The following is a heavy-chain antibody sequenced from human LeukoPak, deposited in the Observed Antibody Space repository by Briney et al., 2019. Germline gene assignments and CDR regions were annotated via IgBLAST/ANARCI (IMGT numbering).Heavy chain of an antibody. V-gene: IGHV1-18*01. CDR1: GYTFTSYG. CDR3: ARDDFPRGYSGYDLLSATEGVV. CDR2: ISAYNGNT. Sequence: GASVKVSCKASGYTFTSYGISWVRQAPGQGLEWMGWISAYNGNTNYAQKLQGRVTMTTDTSTSTAYMELRSLRSDDTAVYYCARDDFPRGYSGYDLLSATEGVVWGQGTLVTVSS. J-gene: IGHJ4*02. D-gene: IGHD5-12*01.